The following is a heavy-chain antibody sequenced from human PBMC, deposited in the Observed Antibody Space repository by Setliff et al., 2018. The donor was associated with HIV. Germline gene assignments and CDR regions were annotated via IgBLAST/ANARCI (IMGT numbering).Heavy chain of an antibody. CDR3: ARVSLTYWYSIPRDYYYYMYV. D-gene: IGHD2-8*02. J-gene: IGHJ6*03. V-gene: IGHV4-34*01. Sequence: ETLSLTCAAYGGSLSGYYWSWIRQPPGKGLEWIGEVTHSGRTKYNTSLKSRVTMSVDKSRNQFSLKVSSVTAADTAVYYCARVSLTYWYSIPRDYYYYMYVWGEGTTVTVSS. CDR2: VTHSGRT. CDR1: GGSLSGYY.